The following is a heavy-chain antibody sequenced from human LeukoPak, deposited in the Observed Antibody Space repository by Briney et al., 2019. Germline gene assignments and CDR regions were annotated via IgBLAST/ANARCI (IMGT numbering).Heavy chain of an antibody. J-gene: IGHJ6*04. D-gene: IGHD1-7*01. CDR3: ARGAWNFSRALDV. CDR2: INHSGST. CDR1: GGSSSGYY. V-gene: IGHV4-34*01. Sequence: SETLSLTCAVYGGSSSGYYWSWIRQPPGKGLEWIGEINHSGSTNYNPSLKSRVTISVDTSKNQFSLKLSSVTAADTAVYYCARGAWNFSRALDVWGKGTTVTVSS.